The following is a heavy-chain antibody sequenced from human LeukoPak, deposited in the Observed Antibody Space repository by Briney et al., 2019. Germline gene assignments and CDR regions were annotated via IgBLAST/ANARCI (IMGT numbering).Heavy chain of an antibody. Sequence: PGASVKVSCKASGGTFSSYAISWVRQAPGQGLEWMGGIIPIFGTANYAQKFQGRVTITADESTSTAYMELSSLRSEDTAVYYCARVLGAGGYSGYDLWQPAFDIWGQGTMVTVSS. CDR1: GGTFSSYA. V-gene: IGHV1-69*01. CDR2: IIPIFGTA. CDR3: ARVLGAGGYSGYDLWQPAFDI. D-gene: IGHD5-12*01. J-gene: IGHJ3*02.